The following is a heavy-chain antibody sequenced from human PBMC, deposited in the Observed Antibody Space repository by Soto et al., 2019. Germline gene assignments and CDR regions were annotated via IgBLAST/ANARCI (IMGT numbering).Heavy chain of an antibody. D-gene: IGHD2-15*01. CDR3: ARDYGHDCSGGNCYFYF. J-gene: IGHJ4*02. V-gene: IGHV1-69*13. Sequence: SVKVSCKASGYRFTSYGLNWLRQAPGHGLEWMGGIIPLFGTANYAQKFQGRVTITADESTSTAHMELRSLRSEDTAVYYCARDYGHDCSGGNCYFYFWGQGTLVTVSS. CDR2: IIPLFGTA. CDR1: GYRFTSYG.